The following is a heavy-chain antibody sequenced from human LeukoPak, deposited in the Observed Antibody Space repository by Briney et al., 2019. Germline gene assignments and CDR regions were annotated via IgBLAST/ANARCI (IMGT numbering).Heavy chain of an antibody. V-gene: IGHV4-39*01. CDR3: ARQYSGYDGWFDP. Sequence: PSETLSLTCTVSGGSISSSSYYWGWIRQPPGKGLEWIGSIYYSGSTYYNPSLKSRVTISVDTSKNQFSLKLSSVTAADTAVYYRARQYSGYDGWFDPWGQGTLVTVSS. D-gene: IGHD5-12*01. CDR2: IYYSGST. J-gene: IGHJ5*02. CDR1: GGSISSSSYY.